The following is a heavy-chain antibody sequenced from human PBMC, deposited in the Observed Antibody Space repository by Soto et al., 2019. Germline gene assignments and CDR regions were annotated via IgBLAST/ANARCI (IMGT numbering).Heavy chain of an antibody. CDR2: ISSSSSYI. CDR3: ARVSKYYDFWSGYPDY. D-gene: IGHD3-3*01. J-gene: IGHJ4*02. Sequence: EVQLVESGGGLVKPGGSLRLSCAASGFTFSSYSMNWVRQAPGKGLEWVSSISSSSSYIYYADSVKDRFTISRDNAKNSLYLQMNSLRAEDTAVYYCARVSKYYDFWSGYPDYWGQGTLVTVSS. V-gene: IGHV3-21*01. CDR1: GFTFSSYS.